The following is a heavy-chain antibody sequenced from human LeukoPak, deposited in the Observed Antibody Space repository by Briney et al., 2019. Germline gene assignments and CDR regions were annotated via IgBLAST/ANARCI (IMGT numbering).Heavy chain of an antibody. D-gene: IGHD1-20*01. CDR3: ARGLTGTTSGYFDY. CDR1: GFTFSSYA. Sequence: GESLKISCAASGFTFSSYAMHWVRQAPGKGLEWVAVISYDGSNKYYADSVKGRFTISRDNSMNTLYLQMNSLRAEDTAVYYCARGLTGTTSGYFDYWGQGTLVTVSS. CDR2: ISYDGSNK. V-gene: IGHV3-30-3*01. J-gene: IGHJ4*02.